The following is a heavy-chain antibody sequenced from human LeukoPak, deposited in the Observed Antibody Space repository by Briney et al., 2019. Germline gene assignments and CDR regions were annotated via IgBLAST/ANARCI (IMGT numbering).Heavy chain of an antibody. J-gene: IGHJ4*02. Sequence: GRSLRLPCAASGFTFSSYGMHWVRQAPGKGLEWVAVIWYDGSNKYYADSVKGRFTISRDNSKNTLYLQMNSLRAEDTAVYYRARDGDSSGWSAPYYFDYWGQGTLVTVSS. CDR1: GFTFSSYG. V-gene: IGHV3-33*01. CDR3: ARDGDSSGWSAPYYFDY. CDR2: IWYDGSNK. D-gene: IGHD6-19*01.